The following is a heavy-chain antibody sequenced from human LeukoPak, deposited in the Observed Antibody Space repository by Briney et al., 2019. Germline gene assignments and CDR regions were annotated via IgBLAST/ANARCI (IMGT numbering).Heavy chain of an antibody. CDR1: GFTFSSHG. CDR3: ANCGYGFNWFDP. Sequence: GGSLRLSCAASGFTFSSHGMNWVRQAPGKGLEWISGISPSADITYYADSVKGRFTISRDNSKNTLYLQMNSLRAEDTAVYYCANCGYGFNWFDPWGQGTLVTVSS. CDR2: ISPSADIT. V-gene: IGHV3-23*01. J-gene: IGHJ5*02. D-gene: IGHD3-10*01.